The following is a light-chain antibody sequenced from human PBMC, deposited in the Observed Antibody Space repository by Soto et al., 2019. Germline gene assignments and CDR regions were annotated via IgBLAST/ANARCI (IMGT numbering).Light chain of an antibody. CDR2: EVS. CDR3: SSYAGINSV. Sequence: QSALTQPPSASGSPGQSVTISCTGTSSDVGGYNYVSWYQQYPGKAPKLMIYEVSKRPSGVPDRFSGSKSGNTASLTVSGLQAEDEADYYCSSYAGINSVLGGGTKLTVL. CDR1: SSDVGGYNY. J-gene: IGLJ2*01. V-gene: IGLV2-8*01.